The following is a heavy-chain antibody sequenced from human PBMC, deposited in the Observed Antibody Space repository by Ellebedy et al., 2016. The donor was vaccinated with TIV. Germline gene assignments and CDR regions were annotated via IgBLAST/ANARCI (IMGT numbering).Heavy chain of an antibody. J-gene: IGHJ4*02. CDR2: ISYDRSDK. Sequence: GGSLRLSCAASGFTFGSYDMHWVRQAPGKGLEWVAVISYDRSDKYYGDSVKGRFTISRDNSKNTLFLQMNSLRAEDTAVYYCARVYSSYFLDYWGQGTLVTVSS. CDR1: GFTFGSYD. D-gene: IGHD2-15*01. CDR3: ARVYSSYFLDY. V-gene: IGHV3-30*03.